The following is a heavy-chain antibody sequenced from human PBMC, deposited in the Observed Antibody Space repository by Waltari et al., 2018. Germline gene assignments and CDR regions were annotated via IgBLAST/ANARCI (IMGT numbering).Heavy chain of an antibody. D-gene: IGHD6-19*01. Sequence: QVQLVESGGGVVQHGRYLRLCCAASGFTFSSYGMHWLRQAPGKGLEWVALVWPDGGKKYYEDSVKGRFTISRDNSNNMLSLQMSSLRAEDTAVYYCARVAVPGTFFFDYWGQGTLVTVSS. V-gene: IGHV3-33*01. CDR2: VWPDGGKK. J-gene: IGHJ4*02. CDR1: GFTFSSYG. CDR3: ARVAVPGTFFFDY.